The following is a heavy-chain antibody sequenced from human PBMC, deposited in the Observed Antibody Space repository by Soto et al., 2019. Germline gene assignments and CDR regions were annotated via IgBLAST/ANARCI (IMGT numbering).Heavy chain of an antibody. CDR1: GFTFSGSA. J-gene: IGHJ4*02. V-gene: IGHV3-73*01. CDR2: IRSKANSYAT. Sequence: GESLKISCAASGFTFSGSAMHWVRQASGKGLEWVGRIRSKANSYATAYAASVKGRFTISRDDSKNTAYLQMNSLKTEDTAVYYCTTKQTAARDYWGQGTLVTVSS. D-gene: IGHD6-6*01. CDR3: TTKQTAARDY.